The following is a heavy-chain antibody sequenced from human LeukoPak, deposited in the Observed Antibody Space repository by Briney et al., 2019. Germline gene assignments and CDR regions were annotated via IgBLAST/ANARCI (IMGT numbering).Heavy chain of an antibody. V-gene: IGHV3-7*01. D-gene: IGHD6-25*01. CDR3: PTQYGSAFFA. J-gene: IGHJ5*02. CDR2: IKPDGSEG. Sequence: GGSLRLSCAASGFSFSNSCMPWVRQAPGNGLEWVASIKPDGSEGYYVDSVKGRFTISRGNAKNSLYLQMNSLRAEDKAVYHCPTQYGSAFFAWGPGTMVTVSS. CDR1: GFSFSNSC.